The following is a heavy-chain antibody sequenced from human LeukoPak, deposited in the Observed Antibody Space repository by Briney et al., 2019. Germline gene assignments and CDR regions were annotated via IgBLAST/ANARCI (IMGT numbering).Heavy chain of an antibody. CDR1: GFTFSSYA. J-gene: IGHJ4*02. Sequence: GRSLRLSCAASGFTFSSYAMHWVRQAPGKGLEWVAVISYDGSNKYYADSVKGRFTISRDNSKNTLHLQMNSLRAEDTAVYYCARDSRIMTYYFDYWGQGTLVTVSS. D-gene: IGHD3-16*01. CDR3: ARDSRIMTYYFDY. V-gene: IGHV3-30-3*01. CDR2: ISYDGSNK.